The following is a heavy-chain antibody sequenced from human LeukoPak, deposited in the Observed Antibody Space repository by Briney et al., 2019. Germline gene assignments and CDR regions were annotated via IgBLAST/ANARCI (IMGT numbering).Heavy chain of an antibody. CDR3: ARERVRQWLVFS. J-gene: IGHJ5*02. CDR2: IYYSGST. D-gene: IGHD6-19*01. V-gene: IGHV4-39*07. CDR1: GGSISSTNYY. Sequence: SETLSLTCTVSGGSISSTNYYWGWIRQPPGKGLEWIGSIYYSGSTYYNPSLKSRVTISVDTSKNQFSLKLSSVTAADTAVYYCARERVRQWLVFSWGQGTLVTVSS.